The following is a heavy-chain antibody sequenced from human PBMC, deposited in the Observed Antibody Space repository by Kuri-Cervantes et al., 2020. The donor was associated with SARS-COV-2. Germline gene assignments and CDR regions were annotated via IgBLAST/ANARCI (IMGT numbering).Heavy chain of an antibody. J-gene: IGHJ4*02. CDR2: IRYDGSNK. V-gene: IGHV3-30*02. D-gene: IGHD2-15*01. CDR1: GFTFSSYG. CDR3: AKVGAGYCSGGSCDSVVVD. Sequence: GESLKISCAASGFTFSSYGMHWVRQAPGKGLEWVAFIRYDGSNKYYADSVKGRFTISRDNSKNTLYLQMNSLRAEGTAVYYCAKVGAGYCSGGSCDSVVVDWGQGTLVTVSS.